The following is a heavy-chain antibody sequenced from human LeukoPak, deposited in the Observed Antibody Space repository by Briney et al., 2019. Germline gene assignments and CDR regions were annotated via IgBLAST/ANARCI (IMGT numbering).Heavy chain of an antibody. Sequence: GGSLRLSCAGSGFTFSSYSMNWVRQAPGKGLEWVSYISSSSSTIYYADSVKGRFTISRDNAKNSLYLQMNSLRAEDTAVYYCAKGGSKTYSSGWYCWGQGTLVTVSS. V-gene: IGHV3-48*01. J-gene: IGHJ4*02. CDR2: ISSSSSTI. CDR1: GFTFSSYS. D-gene: IGHD6-19*01. CDR3: AKGGSKTYSSGWYC.